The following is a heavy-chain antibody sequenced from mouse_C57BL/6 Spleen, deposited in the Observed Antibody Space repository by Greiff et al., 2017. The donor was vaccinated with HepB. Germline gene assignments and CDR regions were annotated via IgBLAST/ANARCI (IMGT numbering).Heavy chain of an antibody. CDR2: ISSGGDYI. CDR3: TRDSLYYYGSSYCYFDY. CDR1: GFTFSSYA. D-gene: IGHD1-1*01. V-gene: IGHV5-9-1*02. Sequence: EVQVVESGEGLVKPGGSLKLSCAASGFTFSSYAMSWVRQTPEKRLEWVAYISSGGDYIYYADTVKGRFTISRDNARNTLYLQMSSLKSEDTAMYYCTRDSLYYYGSSYCYFDYWGQGTTLTVSS. J-gene: IGHJ2*01.